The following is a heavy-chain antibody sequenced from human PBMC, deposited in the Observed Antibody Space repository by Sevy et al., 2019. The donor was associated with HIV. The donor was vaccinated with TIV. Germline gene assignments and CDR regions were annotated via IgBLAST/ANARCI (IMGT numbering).Heavy chain of an antibody. Sequence: LSLTCAASGFTFSIYAMIWVRQAPGKGLEWVSTISVSGGSTYYADSVKGRFTISRDNSKNTLYLQMNSLRAEDTAIYFCAKDHDNNWFDPWGQGTLVTVSS. CDR3: AKDHDNNWFDP. D-gene: IGHD3-9*01. V-gene: IGHV3-23*01. CDR2: ISVSGGST. CDR1: GFTFSIYA. J-gene: IGHJ5*02.